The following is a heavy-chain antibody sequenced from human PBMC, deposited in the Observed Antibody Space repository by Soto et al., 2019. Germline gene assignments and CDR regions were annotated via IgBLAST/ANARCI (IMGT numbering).Heavy chain of an antibody. CDR1: GFTFSNYW. CDR3: ARIVAVTASQWYFDL. CDR2: IKGDGSEK. J-gene: IGHJ2*01. Sequence: EVQLVESGGDLVQPGGSLRLSCAASGFTFSNYWMTWIRQAPGKGLEWVANIKGDGSEKYYMDSVKGRCTISRDNAKNSLYLQMSSLRAEDTAVYHCARIVAVTASQWYFDLWGRGTLVTVSS. D-gene: IGHD2-21*02. V-gene: IGHV3-7*04.